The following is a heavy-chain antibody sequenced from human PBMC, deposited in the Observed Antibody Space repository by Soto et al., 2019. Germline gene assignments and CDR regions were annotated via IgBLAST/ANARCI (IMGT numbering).Heavy chain of an antibody. V-gene: IGHV4-59*01. CDR1: GDSIDNYY. CDR3: AKYRRTEAEGFTLDS. CDR2: IYYTGST. D-gene: IGHD6-13*01. Sequence: PXETLSLTCTVSGDSIDNYYWSWIRQPPGKRLEWIGYIYYTGSTTYNPSLESRVTMSVDTSKNQFSLKLSSVNAADTAVYYCAKYRRTEAEGFTLDSWGRGTLVTVSS. J-gene: IGHJ4*02.